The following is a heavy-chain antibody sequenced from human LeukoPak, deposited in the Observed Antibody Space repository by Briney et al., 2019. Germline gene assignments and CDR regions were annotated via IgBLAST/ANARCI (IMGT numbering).Heavy chain of an antibody. CDR3: ARDLSMADLGWFDP. CDR1: GGSISSSY. Sequence: SSETLSLTCAVSGGSISSSYCTWIRQPPGKGLELIGYISYTGSTDYNPSLKSRVTISLDTSKNQFSLKLSSVTAADTAVYYCARDLSMADLGWFDPWGQGTLVTVSS. D-gene: IGHD2-8*01. V-gene: IGHV4-59*12. J-gene: IGHJ5*02. CDR2: ISYTGST.